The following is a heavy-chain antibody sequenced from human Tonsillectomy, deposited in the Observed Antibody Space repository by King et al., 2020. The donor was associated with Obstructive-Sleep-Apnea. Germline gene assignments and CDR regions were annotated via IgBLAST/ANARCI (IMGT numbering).Heavy chain of an antibody. V-gene: IGHV4-59*01. CDR1: ADSIRSYY. CDR3: ARGKIHLWFDY. J-gene: IGHJ4*02. CDR2: IYYSGST. D-gene: IGHD5-18*01. Sequence: QLQESGPGLVKPSETLSLTCTVSADSIRSYYWSWVRQPPGKGLEWIGYIYYSGSTNYNPSLKSRVTISVDTSKNQFSLKLSSVTASDTAVYYCARGKIHLWFDYWGQGTLVTVSS.